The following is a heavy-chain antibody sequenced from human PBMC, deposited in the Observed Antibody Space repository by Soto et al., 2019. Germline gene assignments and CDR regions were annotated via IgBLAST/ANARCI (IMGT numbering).Heavy chain of an antibody. CDR2: ISYDGSNK. CDR3: ARGGAAGLPYYYYGMDV. D-gene: IGHD6-13*01. J-gene: IGHJ6*02. V-gene: IGHV3-30-3*01. CDR1: GFTFSSYA. Sequence: GGSLRLSCAASGFTFSSYAMHWVRQAPGKGLEWVAVISYDGSNKYYADSVKGRFTISRDNSKNTLHLQMNSLRAEDTAVYYCARGGAAGLPYYYYGMDVWGQGTTVTVSS.